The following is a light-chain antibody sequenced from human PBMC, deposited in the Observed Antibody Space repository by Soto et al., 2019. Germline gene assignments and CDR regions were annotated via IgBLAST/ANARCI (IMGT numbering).Light chain of an antibody. CDR1: SSDVGGYNY. CDR2: DVS. Sequence: QSALTQPASVSGSPGQSITISCTGTSSDVGGYNYVSWYQQHPGKAPKLMIYDVSNRPSGVSNRFSGSKSGNMASLTISGLQAEDEADYYCSSYTSSSTVVFGGVTKLTVL. J-gene: IGLJ2*01. V-gene: IGLV2-14*01. CDR3: SSYTSSSTVV.